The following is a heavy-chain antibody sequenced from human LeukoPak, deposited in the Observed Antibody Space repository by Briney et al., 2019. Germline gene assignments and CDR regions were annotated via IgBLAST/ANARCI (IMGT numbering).Heavy chain of an antibody. CDR2: IYHSGST. CDR1: GYSISSGYY. Sequence: SETLPLTCAVSGYSISSGYYWGWIRQPPGKGLEWIGSIYHSGSTYYNPSLKSRVTISVDTSKNQFSLKLSSVTAADTAVYYCARGAATVTTPFDYWGQGTLVTVSS. V-gene: IGHV4-38-2*01. J-gene: IGHJ4*02. D-gene: IGHD4-17*01. CDR3: ARGAATVTTPFDY.